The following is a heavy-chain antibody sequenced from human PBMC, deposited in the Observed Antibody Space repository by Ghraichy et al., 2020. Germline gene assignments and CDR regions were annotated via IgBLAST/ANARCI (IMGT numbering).Heavy chain of an antibody. Sequence: SETLSLTCTVSGGSISSGSYYWSWIRQPAGKGLEWIGRIYTSGSTNYNPSLKSRATISVDTSKNQFSLKLSSVTAADTAVYYCAREGRTGYYGFWGGYSGVFDYWGQGTVVTVSS. CDR3: AREGRTGYYGFWGGYSGVFDY. J-gene: IGHJ4*02. CDR1: GGSISSGSYY. D-gene: IGHD3-3*01. V-gene: IGHV4-61*02. CDR2: IYTSGST.